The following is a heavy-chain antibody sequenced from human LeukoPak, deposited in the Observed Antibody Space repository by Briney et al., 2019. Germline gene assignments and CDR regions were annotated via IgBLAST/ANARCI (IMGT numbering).Heavy chain of an antibody. Sequence: PGRSLRLSCAASGFTFDDYAMHWVRQAPGKGLEWVSGISWNSGSIGYADSVKGRFTISRDNAKNSLYLQMNSLRAEDTALYYCAKADILTGYFDYWGQGTLVTVSS. D-gene: IGHD3-9*01. J-gene: IGHJ4*02. V-gene: IGHV3-9*01. CDR2: ISWNSGSI. CDR1: GFTFDDYA. CDR3: AKADILTGYFDY.